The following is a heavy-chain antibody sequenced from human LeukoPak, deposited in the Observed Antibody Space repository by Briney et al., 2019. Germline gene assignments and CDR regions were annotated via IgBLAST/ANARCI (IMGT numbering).Heavy chain of an antibody. V-gene: IGHV4-38-2*02. Sequence: PSETLSLTCTVSGYSISSGYYWGWIRQPPGKGLEWIGSIYHSRSTYYNPSLKSRVTISVDTSKNQFSLKLSSVTAADTAVYYCARSPWLVVYFQHWGQGTLVTVSS. CDR3: ARSPWLVVYFQH. D-gene: IGHD6-19*01. CDR2: IYHSRST. CDR1: GYSISSGYY. J-gene: IGHJ1*01.